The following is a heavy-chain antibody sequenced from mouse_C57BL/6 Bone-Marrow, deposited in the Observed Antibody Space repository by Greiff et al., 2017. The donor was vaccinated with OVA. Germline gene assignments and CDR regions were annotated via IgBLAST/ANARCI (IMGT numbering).Heavy chain of an antibody. CDR3: ARPSNEGYFDY. D-gene: IGHD2-5*01. Sequence: EVQGVESGGGLVQPGESLKLSCESNEYEFPSHDMSWVRKTPEKRLELVAAINSDGGSTYYPDTMERRFIISRDNAKNTLYLQMSSLKSEDTAMYYCARPSNEGYFDYWGQGTTLTVSS. J-gene: IGHJ2*01. V-gene: IGHV5-2*01. CDR1: EYEFPSHD. CDR2: INSDGGST.